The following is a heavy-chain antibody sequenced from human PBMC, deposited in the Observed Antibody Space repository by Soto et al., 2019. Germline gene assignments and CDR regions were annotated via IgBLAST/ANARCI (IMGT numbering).Heavy chain of an antibody. CDR3: GRGQSVVVPATMVRGSSGYMDV. V-gene: IGHV4-34*01. J-gene: IGHJ6*03. D-gene: IGHD2-2*01. Sequence: QVQLQQWGAGLLKPSETLSLTCGVYGGSFSGYYWFWIRQPPGKGLEWIGEINHSRSTNYNPSLKRRVPIAVDTSKNQFSLQLSSVTAAGTAVDYWGRGQSVVVPATMVRGSSGYMDVWGKGTTVTVSS. CDR2: INHSRST. CDR1: GGSFSGYY.